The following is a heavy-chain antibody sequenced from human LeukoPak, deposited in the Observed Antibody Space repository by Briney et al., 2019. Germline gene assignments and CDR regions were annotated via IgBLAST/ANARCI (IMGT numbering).Heavy chain of an antibody. D-gene: IGHD1-26*01. Sequence: PSETLSLTCTVSGGSISSTTDYWGRIRQPPGKGLEWIGSICYSGSTYNNPSLKSRVTLSVETSKSQFSLKLSSVTAADTAVYLCPRHSPPNSADFYQYYGMDVWGQGTTVTVSS. CDR1: GGSISSTTDY. CDR2: ICYSGST. CDR3: PRHSPPNSADFYQYYGMDV. V-gene: IGHV4-39*01. J-gene: IGHJ6*02.